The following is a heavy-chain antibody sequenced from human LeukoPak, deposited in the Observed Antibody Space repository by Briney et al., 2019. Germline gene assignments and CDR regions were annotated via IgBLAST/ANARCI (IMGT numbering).Heavy chain of an antibody. V-gene: IGHV1-2*02. CDR1: GYTFTCYY. CDR3: AREESSTGVVVAATAY. J-gene: IGHJ4*02. D-gene: IGHD2-15*01. Sequence: GASVKVSCKASGYTFTCYYMHWVRQAPGQGLEWMGWINPNSGGTNYAQKFQGRVTMTRDTSISTAYMELSRLRSDDTAVYYCAREESSTGVVVAATAYWGQGTLVTVSS. CDR2: INPNSGGT.